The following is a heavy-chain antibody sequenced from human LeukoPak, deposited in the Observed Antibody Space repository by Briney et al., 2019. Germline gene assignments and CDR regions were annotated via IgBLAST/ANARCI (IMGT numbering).Heavy chain of an antibody. V-gene: IGHV3-23*01. CDR1: GFTFSSYA. CDR2: ASGSGGST. D-gene: IGHD1-26*01. Sequence: AGSLRLSCTASGFTFSSYAMSWVRQAPGKGLERGSTASGSGGSTYYADSVKGRFTISRDNSKNTLYLQMNGLRADDTAIYYCARRTNNGRSGIAFWGRGTLVTVSS. J-gene: IGHJ4*02. CDR3: ARRTNNGRSGIAF.